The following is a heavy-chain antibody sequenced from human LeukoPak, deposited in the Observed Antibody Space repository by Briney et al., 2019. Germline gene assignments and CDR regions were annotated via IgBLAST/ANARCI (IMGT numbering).Heavy chain of an antibody. J-gene: IGHJ6*03. D-gene: IGHD1-1*01. CDR3: TRLRSDTTGGYYYFMDV. Sequence: GGSLRLSCAASDFTFSDSAIHSVRQAPGKGLEWVGRIRSKANGYAASYGASAKGRLTIPRDDSRNTADLQMNDLRTEDTAVYYCTRLRSDTTGGYYYFMDVWGKGTTVIVSS. CDR2: IRSKANGYAA. CDR1: DFTFSDSA. V-gene: IGHV3-73*01.